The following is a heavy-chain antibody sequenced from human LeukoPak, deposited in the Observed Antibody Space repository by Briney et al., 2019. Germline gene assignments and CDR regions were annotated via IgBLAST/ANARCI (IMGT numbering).Heavy chain of an antibody. CDR2: ISAYNGNT. CDR3: ASGVVKGGGIPHPLYYYYYMDV. V-gene: IGHV1-18*01. D-gene: IGHD3-16*01. CDR1: GYTLTSYG. J-gene: IGHJ6*03. Sequence: ASVKVSCKASGYTLTSYGISWVRQAPGQGLEWMGWISAYNGNTNYAQKLQGRVTMTTDTSTSTAYMELRSLRSDDTAVYYCASGVVKGGGIPHPLYYYYYMDVWGKGTTVTVSS.